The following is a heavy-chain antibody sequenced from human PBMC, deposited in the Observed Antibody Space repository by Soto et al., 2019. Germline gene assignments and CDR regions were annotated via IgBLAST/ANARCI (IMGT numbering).Heavy chain of an antibody. J-gene: IGHJ4*02. CDR1: GFNLKDYG. Sequence: DLVESGGGLVQPGGSLRLSYSASGFNLKDYGMHWVRQAPGKGLEQVAASTYVGGTPYYVESVKGRFTVSRDNSKNTLYLQMGSLRPEDTAIYFCVKDYSHGRFPDYWGQGTLVTVSS. D-gene: IGHD1-26*01. V-gene: IGHV3-64D*06. CDR3: VKDYSHGRFPDY. CDR2: STYVGGTP.